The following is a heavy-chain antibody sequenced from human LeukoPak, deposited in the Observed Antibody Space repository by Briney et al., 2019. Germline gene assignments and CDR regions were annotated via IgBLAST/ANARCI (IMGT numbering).Heavy chain of an antibody. CDR3: TSGGYYDFWSGFD. CDR2: IKEDGSGK. CDR1: GFTFSSYW. D-gene: IGHD3-3*01. V-gene: IGHV3-7*03. Sequence: PGGSLRLSCAASGFTFSSYWMSWVRQAPGKGLEWVANIKEDGSGKYYVDSVKGRFTISRDDSKNTAYLQMNSLKTEDTAVYYCTSGGYYDFWSGFDWGQGTLVTVSS. J-gene: IGHJ4*02.